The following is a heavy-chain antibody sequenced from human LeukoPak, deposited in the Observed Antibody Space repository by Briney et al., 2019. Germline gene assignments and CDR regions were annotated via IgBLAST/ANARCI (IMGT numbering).Heavy chain of an antibody. Sequence: GESLQISCKGSGYNFPNSWIGWVRQMPGKGLEWMGVIYPDDSDTRYSPSFQGLVTISADKSVNTAYLQWSSLQASDTAMYFCARLRGTAVIPDINWFDPWGQGTLVTVAS. CDR3: ARLRGTAVIPDINWFDP. V-gene: IGHV5-51*01. CDR2: IYPDDSDT. CDR1: GYNFPNSW. D-gene: IGHD2-21*01. J-gene: IGHJ5*02.